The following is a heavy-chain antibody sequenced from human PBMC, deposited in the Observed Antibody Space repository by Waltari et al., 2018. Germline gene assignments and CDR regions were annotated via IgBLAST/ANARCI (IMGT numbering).Heavy chain of an antibody. Sequence: EVSLVESGGDLVQPGESLRLSCAASGFTFNSYSMNWIRQAPGKGLEWLSYISSGSSTIFSGDSVKGRVTISRDNAKNSPYLRMNSLRAEDTAVYYCARGGYCNSTTCHGSSAFDIWGQGTVVTVSS. V-gene: IGHV3-48*01. J-gene: IGHJ3*02. CDR3: ARGGYCNSTTCHGSSAFDI. D-gene: IGHD2-2*01. CDR2: ISSGSSTI. CDR1: GFTFNSYS.